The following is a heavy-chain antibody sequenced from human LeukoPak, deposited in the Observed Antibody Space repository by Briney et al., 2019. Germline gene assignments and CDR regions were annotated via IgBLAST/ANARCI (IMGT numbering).Heavy chain of an antibody. CDR2: ISSSGSTI. CDR1: GFTFSSYE. CDR3: ARYGDYVGSYYYYYMDV. J-gene: IGHJ6*03. D-gene: IGHD4-17*01. V-gene: IGHV3-48*03. Sequence: GGSLRLSCAASGFTFSSYEMNWVRQAPGKGLEWVSYISSSGSTIYYADSVKGRFTISRDSAKNSLYLQMNSLRAEDTAVYYCARYGDYVGSYYYYYMDVWGKGTTVTVSS.